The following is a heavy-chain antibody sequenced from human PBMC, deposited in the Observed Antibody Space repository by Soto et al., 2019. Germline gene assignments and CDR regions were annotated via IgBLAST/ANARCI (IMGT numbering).Heavy chain of an antibody. CDR2: IYNSGNT. CDR3: ARGSDGVWNWFDP. V-gene: IGHV4-30-2*01. CDR1: GGSISSGFYA. D-gene: IGHD2-21*02. Sequence: TLSITCAVSGGSISSGFYAWSWILQPPGQGLEWIGYIYNSGNTYYNPSLMSRVTISVDRSQNHFSLKLTSVTAADTAVYYCARGSDGVWNWFDPWGQGTQVTVSS. J-gene: IGHJ5*02.